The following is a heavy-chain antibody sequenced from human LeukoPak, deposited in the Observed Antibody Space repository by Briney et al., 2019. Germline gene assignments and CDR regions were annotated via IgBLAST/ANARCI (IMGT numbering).Heavy chain of an antibody. V-gene: IGHV4-31*03. J-gene: IGHJ3*02. CDR1: GGSISSGGYY. CDR3: ARDEDTTLARAFDI. Sequence: SQTLSLTCTVSGGSISSGGYYWSWIRQHPGKGLEWIGYIYYSGSTYYNPSLKSRVTMSVDTSKNQFSLNLRSVTAADTAMYYCARDEDTTLARAFDIWGQGTMVTVSS. D-gene: IGHD5-18*01. CDR2: IYYSGST.